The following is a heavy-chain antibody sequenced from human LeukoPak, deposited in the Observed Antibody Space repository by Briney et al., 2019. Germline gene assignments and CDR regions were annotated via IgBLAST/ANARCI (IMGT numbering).Heavy chain of an antibody. J-gene: IGHJ5*02. Sequence: PSETLSLTCSVSGGSISSYYWSWIRQPPGKGLEWIGYIYYSGNSDYNPSLKSRVTMSVDTSKNQFSLKLNSVTAADTAVYYCTRLTGNNWFDPWGQGTLVTVSS. CDR3: TRLTGNNWFDP. V-gene: IGHV4-59*01. CDR1: GGSISSYY. CDR2: IYYSGNS. D-gene: IGHD1-20*01.